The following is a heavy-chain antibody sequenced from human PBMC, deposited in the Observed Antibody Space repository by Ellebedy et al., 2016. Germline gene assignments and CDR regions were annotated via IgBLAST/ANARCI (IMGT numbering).Heavy chain of an antibody. Sequence: GESLKISXKGSGYSFTDYSIGWVRQMPGKGLEWMGIINPADSHARYSPSFQGQVTVSADRSISTAYLQWSSLKASDTAMYYCARQGDYKADYWGQGSLVTVCS. D-gene: IGHD4-11*01. CDR2: INPADSHA. V-gene: IGHV5-51*01. J-gene: IGHJ4*02. CDR1: GYSFTDYS. CDR3: ARQGDYKADY.